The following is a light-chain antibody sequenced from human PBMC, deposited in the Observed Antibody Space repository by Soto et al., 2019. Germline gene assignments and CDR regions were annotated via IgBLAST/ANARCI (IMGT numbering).Light chain of an antibody. CDR2: EVS. Sequence: QSALAQPPSASGSPGQSVTISCTGTSSDVGGYNYVSWYQQHPGKAPKSMIYEVSKRPSGVPDRFSGSKSGNTASLTVSGLQAEDEADYYCSSYAGSNILVFGGATKLTVL. CDR1: SSDVGGYNY. V-gene: IGLV2-8*01. J-gene: IGLJ2*01. CDR3: SSYAGSNILV.